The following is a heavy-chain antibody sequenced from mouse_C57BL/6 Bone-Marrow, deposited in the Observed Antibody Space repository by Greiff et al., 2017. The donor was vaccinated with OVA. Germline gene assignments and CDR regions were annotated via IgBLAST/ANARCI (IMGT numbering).Heavy chain of an antibody. CDR3: TESGSSRSWFAY. V-gene: IGHV14-4*01. CDR1: GFNIKDDY. D-gene: IGHD1-1*01. Sequence: EVQLQQSGAELVRPGASVKLSCTASGFNIKDDYMHWVKQRPEQGLAWIGWIYPENGDTDYASKFPGKATITADTSSNTAYLQLSSLTSADTAVDYGTESGSSRSWFAYWGQGTLVTVSA. J-gene: IGHJ3*01. CDR2: IYPENGDT.